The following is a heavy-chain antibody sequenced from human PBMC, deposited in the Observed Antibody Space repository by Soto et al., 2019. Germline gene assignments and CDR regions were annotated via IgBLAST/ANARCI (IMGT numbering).Heavy chain of an antibody. CDR1: GYSFTSYW. CDR2: IYPGDSDT. J-gene: IGHJ6*03. D-gene: IGHD3-10*01. CDR3: ARGDYGSGSPHYYYYYYMVV. Sequence: PGESLKISCKGSGYSFTSYWIGWVRQMPGKGLEWMGIIYPGDSDTRYSPSFQGQVTISADKSISTAYLQWSSLKASDTAMYYCARGDYGSGSPHYYYYYYMVVWGKGTTVTVLL. V-gene: IGHV5-51*01.